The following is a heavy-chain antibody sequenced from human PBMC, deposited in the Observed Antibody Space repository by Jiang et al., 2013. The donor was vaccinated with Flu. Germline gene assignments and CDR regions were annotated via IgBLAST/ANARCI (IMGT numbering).Heavy chain of an antibody. Sequence: GLVKPSETLSLTCTVSGGSISSYYWSWLRQPPGKGLEWIGYIYHSGSTNYNPSLKSRVTISLDTSKNQFSLNLSSVTAADTAVYYCARGPAGTGNWLDPWGQGTLVTVSS. D-gene: IGHD6-13*01. CDR2: IYHSGST. V-gene: IGHV4-59*01. CDR3: ARGPAGTGNWLDP. J-gene: IGHJ5*02. CDR1: GGSISSYY.